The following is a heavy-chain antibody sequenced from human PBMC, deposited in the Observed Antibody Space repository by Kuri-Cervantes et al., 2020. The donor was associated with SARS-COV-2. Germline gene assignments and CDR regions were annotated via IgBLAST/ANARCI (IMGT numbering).Heavy chain of an antibody. CDR1: GYSFTNFW. V-gene: IGHV5-10-1*01. CDR2: IDPRDSYT. J-gene: IGHJ6*02. Sequence: KVSCKGSGYSFTNFWISWVRQMPGKGLEWMGNIDPRDSYTNYSPSFQGHVTISAGKSISTAYLQWSSLRASDTAVYFCARHAPPTGIVVVPAAIYYGMDVWGQGTTVTVSS. D-gene: IGHD2-2*01. CDR3: ARHAPPTGIVVVPAAIYYGMDV.